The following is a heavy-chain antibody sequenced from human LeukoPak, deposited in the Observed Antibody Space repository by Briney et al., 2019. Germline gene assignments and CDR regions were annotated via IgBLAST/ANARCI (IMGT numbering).Heavy chain of an antibody. D-gene: IGHD6-13*01. CDR2: IWYDGSNK. Sequence: PGGSLRLSCAASGFTFSIYGMHWVRQAPGKGLEWVAVIWYDGSNKYYADSVKGRFTISRDNSKNTLYLQMNSLRAEDTAVYYCAKDRYSSSCLDYWGQGTLVTVSS. CDR3: AKDRYSSSCLDY. J-gene: IGHJ4*02. V-gene: IGHV3-33*06. CDR1: GFTFSIYG.